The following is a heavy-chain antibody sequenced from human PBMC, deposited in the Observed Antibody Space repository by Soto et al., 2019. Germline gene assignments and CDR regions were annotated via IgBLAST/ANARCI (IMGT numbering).Heavy chain of an antibody. CDR1: GGTFSSYA. CDR3: ARNHYYDSSGYYQYYFDY. Sequence: QVQLVQSGAEVKKPGSSVKVSCKASGGTFSSYAISWVRQAPGQGLEWMGGIIPIFGTANYAQKFQGRVTITADESTSKAYMELSSLRSEDTAVYYCARNHYYDSSGYYQYYFDYWGQGTLVTVCS. V-gene: IGHV1-69*01. D-gene: IGHD3-22*01. J-gene: IGHJ4*02. CDR2: IIPIFGTA.